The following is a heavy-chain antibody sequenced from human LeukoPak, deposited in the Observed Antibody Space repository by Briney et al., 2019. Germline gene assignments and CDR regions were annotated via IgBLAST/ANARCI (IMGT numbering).Heavy chain of an antibody. CDR1: GFTLSSYW. CDR2: INSDGRST. V-gene: IGHV3-74*01. D-gene: IGHD3-22*01. J-gene: IGHJ5*02. Sequence: PGGSLRLSCAASGFTLSSYWMHWVRQVPGKGLVWVSRINSDGRSTNYADSVKGRFTISRDNAKNTLYLQMNSLRAEDAAVYYCARDLGQYYDTSDNWFDPWGQGTLVTVSS. CDR3: ARDLGQYYDTSDNWFDP.